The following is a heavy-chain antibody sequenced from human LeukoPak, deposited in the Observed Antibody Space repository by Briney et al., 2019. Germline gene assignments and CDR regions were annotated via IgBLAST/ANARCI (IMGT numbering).Heavy chain of an antibody. V-gene: IGHV1-46*01. CDR2: ISPTGSFT. J-gene: IGHJ5*02. CDR3: ARSYCSSTSCFRFDP. D-gene: IGHD2-2*01. Sequence: ASVKISCKAFGYTFTNNFMHWVRQAPGQGPEWMGLISPTGSFTAYAQKFQGRVTLTRDLSTSTDYLELRSLRSEDTAVYYCARSYCSSTSCFRFDPWGQGTLVTVSS. CDR1: GYTFTNNF.